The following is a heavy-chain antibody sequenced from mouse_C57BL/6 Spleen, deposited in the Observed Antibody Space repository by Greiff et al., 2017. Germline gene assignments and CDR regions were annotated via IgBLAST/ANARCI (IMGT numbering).Heavy chain of an antibody. CDR1: GYSITSGYD. V-gene: IGHV3-1*01. Sequence: EVQLVESGPGMVKPSQSLSLTCTVTGYSITSGYDWHWIRHFPGNKLEWMGYISYSGSTNYNPSLKSRISITHDTSKNHFFLKLNSVTTEDTATYYCARGGSGYGAMDYWGQGTSVTVSS. CDR3: ARGGSGYGAMDY. J-gene: IGHJ4*01. CDR2: ISYSGST. D-gene: IGHD3-2*02.